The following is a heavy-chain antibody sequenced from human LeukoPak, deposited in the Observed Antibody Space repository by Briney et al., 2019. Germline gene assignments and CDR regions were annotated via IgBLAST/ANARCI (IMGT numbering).Heavy chain of an antibody. CDR3: AIPSSYDGSRYYHAY. Sequence: GGSLRLSCAASGISFASYWVTWVRQAPGKGLEWVANIGQDGTETVYVGSVKGRFTISKDNARKLLFLQMNSLRADDTAVYYCAIPSSYDGSRYYHAYWGQGTLVSVSS. D-gene: IGHD3-22*01. J-gene: IGHJ4*02. CDR1: GISFASYW. V-gene: IGHV3-7*01. CDR2: IGQDGTET.